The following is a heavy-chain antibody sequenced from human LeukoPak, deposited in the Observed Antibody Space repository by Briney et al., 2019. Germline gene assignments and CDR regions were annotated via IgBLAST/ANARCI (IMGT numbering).Heavy chain of an antibody. CDR3: ARLGYCGGGSCYSSGTFDY. CDR2: IDPSDSYT. D-gene: IGHD2-15*01. Sequence: GESLKISCKGSGYSFTSYWISWVRQMPGKGLEWMGRIDPSDSYTNYSPSFQGQVTISADKSIRTAYLQWSSLKASDTAIYYCARLGYCGGGSCYSSGTFDYWGQGTLVTVPS. V-gene: IGHV5-10-1*04. J-gene: IGHJ4*02. CDR1: GYSFTSYW.